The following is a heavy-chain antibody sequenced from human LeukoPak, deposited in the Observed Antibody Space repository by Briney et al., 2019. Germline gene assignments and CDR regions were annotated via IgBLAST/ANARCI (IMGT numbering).Heavy chain of an antibody. V-gene: IGHV3-48*03. CDR3: ARVHETGYAFDI. J-gene: IGHJ3*02. Sequence: GGSLRLSCAASGFTFSSYEMNWVRQAPGKGLEWVSYISSSGSTIYYADSVKGRFTIPRDNAKNSLYLQMNSLRAEDTAVYYCARVHETGYAFDIWGQGTMVTVSS. CDR2: ISSSGSTI. D-gene: IGHD3-9*01. CDR1: GFTFSSYE.